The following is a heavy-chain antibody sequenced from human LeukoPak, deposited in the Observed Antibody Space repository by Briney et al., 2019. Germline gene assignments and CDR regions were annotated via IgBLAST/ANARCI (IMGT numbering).Heavy chain of an antibody. Sequence: SETLSLTCAVYGGSFSGYYWSWIRQPPGKGLEWIGEINHSGSTNYNPSLKSRVTISVDTSKNQFSLKLSSVTAADTAVYYCARYSYGSGSYIDYWGQGTLVTVSS. CDR3: ARYSYGSGSYIDY. V-gene: IGHV4-34*01. J-gene: IGHJ4*02. D-gene: IGHD3-10*01. CDR1: GGSFSGYY. CDR2: INHSGST.